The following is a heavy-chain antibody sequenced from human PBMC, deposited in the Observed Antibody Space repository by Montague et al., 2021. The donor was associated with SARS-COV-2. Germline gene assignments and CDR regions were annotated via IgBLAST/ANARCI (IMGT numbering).Heavy chain of an antibody. CDR2: IWYDGSNK. CDR3: ARIVSFYYGMDV. D-gene: IGHD3-16*02. CDR1: GFTFSSYG. Sequence: SLRLSCAASGFTFSSYGMHWVRQAPGKGLEWVAVIWYDGSNKYYADSVKGRFTISRDNSKNTLYLQMNSLRAKDTAVYYCARIVSFYYGMDVWGQGTTVTVSS. J-gene: IGHJ6*02. V-gene: IGHV3-33*01.